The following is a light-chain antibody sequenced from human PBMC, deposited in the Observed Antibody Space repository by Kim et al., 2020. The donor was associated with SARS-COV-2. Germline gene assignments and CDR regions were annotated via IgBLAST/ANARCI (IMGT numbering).Light chain of an antibody. CDR2: AAS. J-gene: IGKJ3*01. V-gene: IGKV1-39*01. CDR1: QRIGNY. CDR3: QQTYTNTFT. Sequence: ACVGDKVTISWRASQRIGNYLNWYQQQSGKAPKVLIYAASTLESGVPSRFSGSGSGTDFTLTISSLQPEDFATYCCQQTYTNTFTFGPGTKVDIK.